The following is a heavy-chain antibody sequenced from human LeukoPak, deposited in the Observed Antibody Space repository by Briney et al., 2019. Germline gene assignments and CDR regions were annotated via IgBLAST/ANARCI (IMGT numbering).Heavy chain of an antibody. CDR1: GGSIRSSDYF. J-gene: IGHJ6*03. V-gene: IGHV4-39*01. Sequence: SETLSLTCTVSGGSIRSSDYFWGWIRQPPGKGLECIGNINYSGSTYYNPSLKSRVTISVDTSKNQFSLKLISVTAADTAVYYCARQAGRYYYYYMDVWGKGTTVSISS. CDR2: INYSGST. D-gene: IGHD1-1*01. CDR3: ARQAGRYYYYYMDV.